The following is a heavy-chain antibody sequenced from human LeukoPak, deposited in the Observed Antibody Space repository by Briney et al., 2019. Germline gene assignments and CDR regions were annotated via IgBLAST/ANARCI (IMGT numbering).Heavy chain of an antibody. CDR2: INHNGST. D-gene: IGHD4-17*01. CDR3: ARRGGYGDYIYWFDP. CDR1: GGSFSGYY. V-gene: IGHV4-34*01. Sequence: KPSETLSLTCAVYGGSFSGYYWSWIRQPPGKGLEWIGEINHNGSTNYNPSLKSRVTISVDTSKNQFSLKLSSVTAADTAVYYCARRGGYGDYIYWFDPWGQGTLVTVSS. J-gene: IGHJ5*02.